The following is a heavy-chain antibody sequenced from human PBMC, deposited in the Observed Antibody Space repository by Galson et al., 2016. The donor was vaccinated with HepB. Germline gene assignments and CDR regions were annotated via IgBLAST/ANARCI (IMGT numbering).Heavy chain of an antibody. Sequence: SLRLSCAASGFIFSEYGMHWVRQAPGKGLEWVATIWYDGTKTFYGDSVKGRFTISRDKSKNTLFLQMSSLRVDDTAVYYCAKDHWRDSSGFYEIENWGQGTLVIVSS. CDR1: GFIFSEYG. D-gene: IGHD6-19*01. CDR2: IWYDGTKT. V-gene: IGHV3-33*03. CDR3: AKDHWRDSSGFYEIEN. J-gene: IGHJ4*02.